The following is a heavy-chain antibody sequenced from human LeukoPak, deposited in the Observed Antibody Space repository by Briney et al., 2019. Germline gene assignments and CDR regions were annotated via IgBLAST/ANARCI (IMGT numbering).Heavy chain of an antibody. D-gene: IGHD6-19*01. CDR3: ARGSRSIAVAGTLNRIDY. V-gene: IGHV1-2*06. Sequence: ASVKVSCKASGYTFTGYYMHWVRQAPGQGLEWMGRINPNSGGTNYAQKFQGRVTMTRDTSISTAYMELSRLRSDDTAVYYCARGSRSIAVAGTLNRIDYWGQGTLVTVSS. CDR1: GYTFTGYY. CDR2: INPNSGGT. J-gene: IGHJ4*02.